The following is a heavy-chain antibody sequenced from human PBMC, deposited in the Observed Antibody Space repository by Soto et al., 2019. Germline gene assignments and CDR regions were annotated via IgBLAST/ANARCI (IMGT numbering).Heavy chain of an antibody. J-gene: IGHJ5*02. Sequence: SETLSLTCTVSGGSISSFYWTWIRQPPGKGLEWIGHIFSSGTTNYNPSLKSRVTMSVYTSKNQFSLILTSLTAADTAVYYCARVKRITGTTSGGRNWFDPWGQGTLVTVSS. CDR3: ARVKRITGTTSGGRNWFDP. D-gene: IGHD1-7*01. CDR1: GGSISSFY. V-gene: IGHV4-59*01. CDR2: IFSSGTT.